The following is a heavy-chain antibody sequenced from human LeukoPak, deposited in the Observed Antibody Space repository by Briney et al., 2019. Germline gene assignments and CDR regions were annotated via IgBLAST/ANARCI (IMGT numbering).Heavy chain of an antibody. V-gene: IGHV4-4*02. CDR3: ARDQSLDGDYGGH. Sequence: PSETLSLTCTVSGSSISSRNWWSWVRQPPGKGLEWIGEIYHSGSTSYDPSLKSRVTISVDKSKNQFSLKLSSVTAADTAAYYCARDQSLDGDYGGHWGQGTLVTVSS. CDR1: GSSISSRNW. J-gene: IGHJ4*02. D-gene: IGHD4-23*01. CDR2: IYHSGST.